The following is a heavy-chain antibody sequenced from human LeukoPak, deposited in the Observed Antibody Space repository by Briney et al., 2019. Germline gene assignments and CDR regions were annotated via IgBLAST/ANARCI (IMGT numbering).Heavy chain of an antibody. J-gene: IGHJ4*02. CDR3: AAATQTGTTLHFDY. Sequence: SVKVSCTASGFTFISSAMQWVRQARGQRLEWIGWIVVGSGNTNYAQKFQERVTITRDMSTSTAYMELSSLRSEDTAVYYCAAATQTGTTLHFDYWGQGTLVTVSS. V-gene: IGHV1-58*02. CDR2: IVVGSGNT. CDR1: GFTFISSA. D-gene: IGHD1-7*01.